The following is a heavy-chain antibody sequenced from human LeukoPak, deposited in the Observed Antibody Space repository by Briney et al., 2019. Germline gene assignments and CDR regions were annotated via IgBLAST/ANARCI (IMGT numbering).Heavy chain of an antibody. Sequence: PGGSLRLSCTASGFTFGDYAMSWFRQAPGKGLEWVGFIRSKAYGGTTEYAASVKGRFTISRDDSKSIAYLQMNSLKTEDTAVYHCTRGTTYYDFWSGYYTVLDGMDVWGQGTTVTVSS. D-gene: IGHD3-3*01. CDR3: TRGTTYYDFWSGYYTVLDGMDV. V-gene: IGHV3-49*03. J-gene: IGHJ6*02. CDR2: IRSKAYGGTT. CDR1: GFTFGDYA.